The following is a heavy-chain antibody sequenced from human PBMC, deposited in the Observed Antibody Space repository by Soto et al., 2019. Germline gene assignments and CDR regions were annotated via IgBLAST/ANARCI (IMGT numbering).Heavy chain of an antibody. J-gene: IGHJ6*02. CDR2: INPSGGST. D-gene: IGHD2-15*01. CDR1: GDTFTSYY. V-gene: IGHV1-46*01. Sequence: GAAVKVSCKASGDTFTSYYMHWVRQAPGQGLEWMGIINPSGGSTSYAQKFQGRVTMTRDTSTSTVYMELSSLRSEDTAVYYCAREAAPAATPYYYYYGMDVWGQGTTVTVSS. CDR3: AREAAPAATPYYYYYGMDV.